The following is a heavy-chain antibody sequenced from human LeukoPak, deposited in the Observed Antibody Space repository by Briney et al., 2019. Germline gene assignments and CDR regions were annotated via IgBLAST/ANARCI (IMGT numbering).Heavy chain of an antibody. J-gene: IGHJ3*02. Sequence: GASVKVSCKASGYTFTSYYMHWVRQAPGQGLEWMGIINPSGGSTSYAQKFQGRVTITADKSTSTAYMELSSLRSEDTAVYYCARAHSGGDAFDIWGQGTMVTVSS. D-gene: IGHD3-10*01. CDR1: GYTFTSYY. CDR3: ARAHSGGDAFDI. CDR2: INPSGGST. V-gene: IGHV1-46*01.